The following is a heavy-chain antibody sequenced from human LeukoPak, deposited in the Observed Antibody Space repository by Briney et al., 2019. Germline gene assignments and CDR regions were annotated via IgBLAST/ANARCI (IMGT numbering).Heavy chain of an antibody. CDR3: ARRSGRYYDY. CDR2: INTGNDNT. CDR1: GYTFTNYA. Sequence: ASVKVSCTASGYTFTNYAIHWVRQAPGQRLEWMGWINTGNDNTKYSQEFQGRVTITRDTSASTAYMELSSLRSEDTTVYYCARRSGRYYDYWGQGTLVTVSS. V-gene: IGHV1-3*04. D-gene: IGHD1-26*01. J-gene: IGHJ4*02.